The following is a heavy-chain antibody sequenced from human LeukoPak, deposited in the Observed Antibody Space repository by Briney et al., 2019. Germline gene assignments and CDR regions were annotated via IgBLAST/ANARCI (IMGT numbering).Heavy chain of an antibody. J-gene: IGHJ3*02. V-gene: IGHV1-46*01. CDR1: GYTFTSYY. Sequence: ASVKVSCKASGYTFTSYYMHWVRQAPGQGLEWMGIINPGGGSTSYAQKFQGRVTMTRDTSTSTVYMELSSPRSEDTAVYYCARDMRSGRGAFDIWGQGTMVTVSS. CDR2: INPGGGST. CDR3: ARDMRSGRGAFDI. D-gene: IGHD6-19*01.